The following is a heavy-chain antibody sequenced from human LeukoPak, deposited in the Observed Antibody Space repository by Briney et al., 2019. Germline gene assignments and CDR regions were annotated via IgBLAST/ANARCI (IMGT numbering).Heavy chain of an antibody. CDR2: IYTGGST. Sequence: SETLSLTCTVSGGSISSYYWSWIRQPAGKGLEWIGRIYTGGSTNYNPSLKSRVTMSVDTSKNQFSLKLSSVTAADTAVYYCARPRLGATPFGAFDIWGQGTMVTVSS. V-gene: IGHV4-4*07. D-gene: IGHD1-26*01. CDR3: ARPRLGATPFGAFDI. J-gene: IGHJ3*02. CDR1: GGSISSYY.